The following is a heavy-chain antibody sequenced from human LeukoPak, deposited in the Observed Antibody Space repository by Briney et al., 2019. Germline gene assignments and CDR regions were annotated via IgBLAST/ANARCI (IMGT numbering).Heavy chain of an antibody. CDR3: TRDGSYNYAPY. CDR1: GFTFGDDA. J-gene: IGHJ4*02. V-gene: IGHV3-49*03. Sequence: PGGSLRLSCTASGFTFGDDAMSWFRQAPGKGLEWVSFIRSKAYGGTTEYAASVQGRFTISRDDSKSIAYLQMNSLKTEDTAVYYCTRDGSYNYAPYWGQGTPVTVSS. CDR2: IRSKAYGGTT. D-gene: IGHD5-18*01.